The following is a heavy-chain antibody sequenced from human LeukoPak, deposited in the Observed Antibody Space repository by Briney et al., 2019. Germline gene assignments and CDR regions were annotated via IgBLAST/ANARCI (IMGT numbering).Heavy chain of an antibody. CDR3: ARDLYCSSTSCYYESGWFDP. CDR2: IYYSGST. D-gene: IGHD2-2*01. CDR1: GGSISSYY. V-gene: IGHV4-59*01. Sequence: QTSETLSLTCTVSGGSISSYYWSWIRQPPGKGLEWIGYIYYSGSTNYNPSLKSRVTISVDTSKNQFSLKLSSVTAADTAVYYCARDLYCSSTSCYYESGWFDPWGQGTLVTVSS. J-gene: IGHJ5*02.